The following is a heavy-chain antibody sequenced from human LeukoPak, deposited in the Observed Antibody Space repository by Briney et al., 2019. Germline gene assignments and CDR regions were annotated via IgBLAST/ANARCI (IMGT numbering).Heavy chain of an antibody. J-gene: IGHJ4*02. CDR2: ISAYNGNT. CDR3: ARGIVATMAFDY. V-gene: IGHV1-18*01. D-gene: IGHD5-12*01. Sequence: ASVKVSCKASGGTFSSYAISWVRQAPGQGLEWMGWISAYNGNTNYAQKLQGRVTMTTDTSTSTAYMELRSLRSDDTAVYYCARGIVATMAFDYWGQGTLVTVSS. CDR1: GGTFSSYA.